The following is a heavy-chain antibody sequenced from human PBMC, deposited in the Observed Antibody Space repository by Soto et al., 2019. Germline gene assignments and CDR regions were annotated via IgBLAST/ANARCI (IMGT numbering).Heavy chain of an antibody. CDR2: ISGSGGST. D-gene: IGHD3-9*01. Sequence: PGGSLRLSCAASGFTFSSYAMSWVRQAPGKGLEWVSAISGSGGSTYYADSVKGRFTISRDNSKNTLYLQMNSLRAEDTAVYYCAKYYDILTGYYSSVPYFDYWGQGTLVTVSS. V-gene: IGHV3-23*01. CDR3: AKYYDILTGYYSSVPYFDY. CDR1: GFTFSSYA. J-gene: IGHJ4*02.